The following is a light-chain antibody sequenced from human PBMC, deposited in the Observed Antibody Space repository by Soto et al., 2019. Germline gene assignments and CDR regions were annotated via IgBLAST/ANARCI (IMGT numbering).Light chain of an antibody. CDR3: SSYTISSTPVV. J-gene: IGLJ2*01. V-gene: IGLV2-14*01. CDR1: SSDVGGYNF. CDR2: EVT. Sequence: QSVLTQPASVSGSPGQSITISCTGTSSDVGGYNFVSWYQQHPGKAPKLMIYEVTNRPSGVSNRFSGSKSGNTASLTISGLQVEDEADYYCSSYTISSTPVVFGGGTKLTVL.